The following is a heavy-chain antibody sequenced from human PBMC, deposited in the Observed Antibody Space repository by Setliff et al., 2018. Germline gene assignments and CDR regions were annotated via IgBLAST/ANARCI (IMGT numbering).Heavy chain of an antibody. CDR2: TIPLFGTT. V-gene: IGHV1-69*05. CDR1: GYTFTGYY. J-gene: IGHJ6*03. D-gene: IGHD5-18*01. CDR3: AREGVDTRSSTDYRYYMDV. Sequence: SVKVSCKASGYTFTGYYVHWVRQAPGQGLEWMGGTIPLFGTTDYAQKFHGRVTIITDESTSTAYMELSSLTSDDMAVYYCAREGVDTRSSTDYRYYMDVWGQGTTVTVSS.